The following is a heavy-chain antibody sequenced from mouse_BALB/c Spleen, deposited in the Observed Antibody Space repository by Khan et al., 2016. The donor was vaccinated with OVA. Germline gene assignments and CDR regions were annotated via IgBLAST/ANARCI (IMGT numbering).Heavy chain of an antibody. CDR3: TREGYGSFDY. Sequence: VELVESGAELARPGASVKISCKASGYIFTSYMMHWVKQRPGQGLEWLGDINPSSGYTNYNQNFKDTFTLTSDKSASTAYLQLSSLKSEDSTVYYCTREGYGSFDYWGQGTLVTVSA. D-gene: IGHD1-1*01. V-gene: IGHV1-4*01. CDR2: INPSSGYT. J-gene: IGHJ3*01. CDR1: GYIFTSYM.